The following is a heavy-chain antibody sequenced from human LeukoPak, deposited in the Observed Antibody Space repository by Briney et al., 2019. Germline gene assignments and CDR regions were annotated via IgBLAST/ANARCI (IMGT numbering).Heavy chain of an antibody. V-gene: IGHV3-53*01. J-gene: IGHJ4*02. CDR1: GFTVSSNS. Sequence: GGSLRLSCTVSGFTVSSNSMSWVRQAPGKGLEWVSFIYSDNTHYSDSVKGRFTISRDNSENTLYLQMNSLRAEDTAVYYCARADWDTAMIDYWGQGTLVTVSS. D-gene: IGHD5-18*01. CDR2: IYSDNT. CDR3: ARADWDTAMIDY.